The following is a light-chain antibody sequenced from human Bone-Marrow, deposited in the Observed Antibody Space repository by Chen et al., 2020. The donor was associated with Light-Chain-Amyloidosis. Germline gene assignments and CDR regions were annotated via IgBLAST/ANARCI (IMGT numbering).Light chain of an antibody. CDR2: YDS. Sequence: SYVLTQLPSVSVAPGKTARITCGGNNIGSKSVQWYQQKPGQAPVLVIYYDSDRPSGIPERLSGSNAGNTGTLTISRVEAGDEDDYYCQVWDSSSDQAFVVFGGGTKLTVL. V-gene: IGLV3-21*04. J-gene: IGLJ2*01. CDR1: NIGSKS. CDR3: QVWDSSSDQAFVV.